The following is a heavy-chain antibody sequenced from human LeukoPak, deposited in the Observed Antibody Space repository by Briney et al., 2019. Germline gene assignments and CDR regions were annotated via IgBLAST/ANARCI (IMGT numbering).Heavy chain of an antibody. CDR2: INPNSGGT. V-gene: IGHV1-2*06. D-gene: IGHD3-22*01. Sequence: ASVKVSCKASGYTFTGYYMHWVRQAPGQGLEGLGRINPNSGGTNYAQKFQGRVTMTRDMSISTAYMELSRLRSDDTAVYYCARGAGYYYDSSGRDAFDIWGQGTMVTVSS. J-gene: IGHJ3*02. CDR1: GYTFTGYY. CDR3: ARGAGYYYDSSGRDAFDI.